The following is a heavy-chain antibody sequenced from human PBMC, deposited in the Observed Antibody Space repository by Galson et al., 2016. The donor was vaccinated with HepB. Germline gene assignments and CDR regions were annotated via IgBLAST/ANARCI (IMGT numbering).Heavy chain of an antibody. CDR2: IYSDGTT. CDR1: GFTVSGSC. J-gene: IGHJ3*02. Sequence: SLRLSCAVSGFTVSGSCMSWVRQAPGKGLEWVSVIYSDGTTKYADSVKGRFIISRDNSKNTLYLQMNSLRAEDTAVYYCASCMGWYGMCAFEIWGQGTMVTVSS. V-gene: IGHV3-66*01. CDR3: ASCMGWYGMCAFEI. D-gene: IGHD6-13*01.